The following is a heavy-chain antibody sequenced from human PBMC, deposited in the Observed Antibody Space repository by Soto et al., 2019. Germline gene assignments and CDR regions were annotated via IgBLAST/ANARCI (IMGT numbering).Heavy chain of an antibody. CDR2: ISSSSSYT. V-gene: IGHV3-11*06. CDR1: GFTFSDYY. Sequence: GGSLRLSCAASGFTFSDYYMSWIRQAPGKGLEWVSYISSSSSYTNYADSVKGRFTISRDNAKNSLYLQMNSLRAEDTAVDYCSRDLVSGDASGYFDYWGKGTLVTVSS. D-gene: IGHD7-27*01. J-gene: IGHJ4*02. CDR3: SRDLVSGDASGYFDY.